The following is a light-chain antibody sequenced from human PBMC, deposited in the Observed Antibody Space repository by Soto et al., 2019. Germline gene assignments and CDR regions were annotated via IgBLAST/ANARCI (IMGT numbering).Light chain of an antibody. J-gene: IGKJ2*01. CDR1: QSVSSSY. Sequence: EIVLTQSPGTLSLSPGERATLSCRASQSVSSSYLAWYQQKPGQAPRLLIYGASSRATGIPDRFSGSGSGTDFTRTISRLEPEDLAVYYCQQYGSSPLYTFGQGTQLEIK. CDR3: QQYGSSPLYT. CDR2: GAS. V-gene: IGKV3-20*01.